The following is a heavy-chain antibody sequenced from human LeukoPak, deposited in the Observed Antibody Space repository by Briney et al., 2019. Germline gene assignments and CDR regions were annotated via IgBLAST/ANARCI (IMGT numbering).Heavy chain of an antibody. CDR2: IYWNDEK. CDR1: GISLTTDGWA. CDR3: AHDMDHRMDV. D-gene: IGHD2-15*01. V-gene: IGHV2-5*01. Sequence: SGPTLVNPTQTLTLTCTCSGISLTTDGWAVAWLRQPPGKALELLALIYWNDEKRYTPSLKNRLTITNDTSKNQVVLTMTNMYPVDTAIYFCAHDMDHRMDVWGPGSTVTVSS. J-gene: IGHJ6*02.